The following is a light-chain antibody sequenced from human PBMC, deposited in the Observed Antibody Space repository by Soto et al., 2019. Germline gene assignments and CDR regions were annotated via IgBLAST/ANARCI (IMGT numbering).Light chain of an antibody. Sequence: DIVMTQSPDSLAVSLGERATINCKSSQSVLYSSNTKNYLAWYQQRPGQPPKLLIYWASTRESGVPDRFSGSGSGTDFTLTISSLQAEDVGVYYCQQYFNTPKTFGQGTKLELK. CDR2: WAS. CDR1: QSVLYSSNTKNY. V-gene: IGKV4-1*01. CDR3: QQYFNTPKT. J-gene: IGKJ2*01.